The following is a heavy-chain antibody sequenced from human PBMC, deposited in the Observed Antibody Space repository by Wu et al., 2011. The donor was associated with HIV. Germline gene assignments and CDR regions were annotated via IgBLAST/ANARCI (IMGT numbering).Heavy chain of an antibody. CDR3: ARGYGDVKGTGWFDP. CDR1: GGTFSNYA. V-gene: IGHV1-18*01. CDR2: ISAYNGNK. D-gene: IGHD4-17*01. J-gene: IGHJ5*02. Sequence: EVKKPGASVKVSCKASGGTFSNYAINWVRQAPGQGLEWMGWISAYNGNKKYEQKLQGRVTMTTDTSTSTAYMELRSLRSDDTAMYYCARGYGDVKGTGWFDPWGQGTLVTVSS.